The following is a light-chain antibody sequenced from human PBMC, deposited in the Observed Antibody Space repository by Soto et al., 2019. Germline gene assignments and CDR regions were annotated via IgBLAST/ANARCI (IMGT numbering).Light chain of an antibody. CDR1: SSDVGGYNY. CDR3: SSYTSSSTPLNV. V-gene: IGLV2-14*01. Sequence: QSALTQPASVSGFPGQSSTISCTGTSSDVGGYNYVSWYQQHPGKAPKLMIYDVSNRPSGVSNRFSGSKSGNTASLTISGLQAEDEADYYCSSYTSSSTPLNVFGTGTKVTVL. J-gene: IGLJ1*01. CDR2: DVS.